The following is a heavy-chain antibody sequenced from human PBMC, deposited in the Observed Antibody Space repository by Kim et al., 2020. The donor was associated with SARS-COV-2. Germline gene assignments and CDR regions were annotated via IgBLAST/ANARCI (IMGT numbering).Heavy chain of an antibody. CDR2: ISDSGADR. J-gene: IGHJ4*02. D-gene: IGHD5-12*01. CDR1: GFTFSGYG. V-gene: IGHV3-23*01. CDR3: AKRLGYRTPNFDY. Sequence: GGSLRLSCAASGFTFSGYGMSWVRQAPGKGLEWVSAISDSGADRNYANSVKGRFTISRDNSKNTLYLQMNSLRDEDTAVYYCAKRLGYRTPNFDYWGQGTRVTVPS.